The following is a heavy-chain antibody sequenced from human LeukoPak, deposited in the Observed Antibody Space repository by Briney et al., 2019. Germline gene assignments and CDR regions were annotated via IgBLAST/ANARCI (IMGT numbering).Heavy chain of an antibody. CDR2: ISAYNGNT. D-gene: IGHD4-17*01. J-gene: IGHJ4*02. Sequence: GASVKVSRKASGYTFTSYGISWGPHAPAQGREWMGWISAYNGNTNYAQKLQGRVTMTTDTSTSTAYMELRSLRSDDTAVYYCARDKGSMTTVTNFDYWGQGTLVTVSS. V-gene: IGHV1-18*04. CDR1: GYTFTSYG. CDR3: ARDKGSMTTVTNFDY.